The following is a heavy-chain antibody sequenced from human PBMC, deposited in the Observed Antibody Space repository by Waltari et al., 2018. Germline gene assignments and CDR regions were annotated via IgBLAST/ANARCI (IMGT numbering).Heavy chain of an antibody. V-gene: IGHV4-38-2*01. CDR3: ARREDYYDSSGYYSHFDY. D-gene: IGHD3-22*01. J-gene: IGHJ4*02. CDR1: GYSISSGYY. Sequence: QVQLQESGPGLVKPSETLSLTCAVSGYSISSGYYWGWIRQPPGKGLEWIGSIYHSGSTYYNPSLKSRVTISVDTSKNQFSLKLSSVTAADTAVYYCARREDYYDSSGYYSHFDYWGQGTLVTVSS. CDR2: IYHSGST.